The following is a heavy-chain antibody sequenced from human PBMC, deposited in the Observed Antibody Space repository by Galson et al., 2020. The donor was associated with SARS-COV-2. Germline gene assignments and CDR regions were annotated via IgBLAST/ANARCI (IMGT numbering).Heavy chain of an antibody. CDR3: ASCISGWYSNLDYFDY. V-gene: IGHV1-69*04. CDR2: IIPILGIA. CDR1: GGTFSSYA. J-gene: IGHJ4*02. D-gene: IGHD6-19*01. Sequence: SVKVSCKASGGTFSSYAISWVRQAPGQGLEWMGRIIPILGIANYAQKFQGRVTITADKSTSTAYMELSSLRSEDTAVYYCASCISGWYSNLDYFDYWGQGTLVTVSS.